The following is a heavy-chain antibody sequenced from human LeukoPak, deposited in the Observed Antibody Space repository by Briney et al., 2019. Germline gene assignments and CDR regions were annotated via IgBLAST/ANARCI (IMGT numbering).Heavy chain of an antibody. Sequence: ASVKVSCKASGYTFTSYGISWVRQAPGQGLEWMGWISAYNGNTNYAQKFQGRVTITADKSTSTAYMELSSLRSEDTAVYYCARWTTTFLDYWGQGTLVTVSS. CDR1: GYTFTSYG. CDR2: ISAYNGNT. V-gene: IGHV1-18*01. CDR3: ARWTTTFLDY. J-gene: IGHJ4*02. D-gene: IGHD1-1*01.